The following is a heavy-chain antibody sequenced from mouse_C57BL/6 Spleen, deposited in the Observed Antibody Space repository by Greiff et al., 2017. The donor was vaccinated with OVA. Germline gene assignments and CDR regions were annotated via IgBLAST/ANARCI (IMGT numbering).Heavy chain of an antibody. D-gene: IGHD2-4*01. Sequence: QVHVKQSGAELVRPGASVTLSCKASGYTFTDYEMHWVKQTPVHGLEWIGAIDPETGGTAYNQKFKGKAILTADKSSSTAYMELRSLTSEDSAVYYCTRGDYGWYFDVWGTGTTVTVSS. CDR2: IDPETGGT. V-gene: IGHV1-15*01. CDR1: GYTFTDYE. J-gene: IGHJ1*03. CDR3: TRGDYGWYFDV.